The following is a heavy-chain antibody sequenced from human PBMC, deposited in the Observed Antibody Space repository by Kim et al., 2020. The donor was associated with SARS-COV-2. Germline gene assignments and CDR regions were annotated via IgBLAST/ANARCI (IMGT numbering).Heavy chain of an antibody. CDR1: GFTFSTYS. D-gene: IGHD6-13*01. Sequence: GGSLRLSCAASGFTFSTYSMKWVRQAPGKGLEWVSYISSSITSIYYADSVKGRFTISRDNAKNSLYLQMNSLRVEDTAVYYCARVGKAAGGTNYWGQGTLVTVSS. CDR2: ISSSITSI. J-gene: IGHJ4*02. V-gene: IGHV3-48*04. CDR3: ARVGKAAGGTNY.